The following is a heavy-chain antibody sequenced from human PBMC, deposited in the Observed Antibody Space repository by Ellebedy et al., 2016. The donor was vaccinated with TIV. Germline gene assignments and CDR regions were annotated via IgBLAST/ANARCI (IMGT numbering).Heavy chain of an antibody. D-gene: IGHD4-17*01. CDR2: IKTDGSEK. Sequence: PGGSLRLSCAASGFSFSDHYMGWVRQAPGKGLEWVAHIKTDGSEKSYVDSVKGRFTISRDNAKNSLHLQMNGLRAEDTAVYYCARHTDYALDYWGQGALVTVSS. J-gene: IGHJ4*02. CDR3: ARHTDYALDY. V-gene: IGHV3-7*01. CDR1: GFSFSDHY.